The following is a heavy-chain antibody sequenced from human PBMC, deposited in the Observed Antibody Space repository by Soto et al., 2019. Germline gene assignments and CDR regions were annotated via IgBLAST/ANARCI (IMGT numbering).Heavy chain of an antibody. J-gene: IGHJ4*02. V-gene: IGHV3-23*01. D-gene: IGHD6-19*01. CDR3: AKERSSGSYLFEY. CDR1: GFTFSNYA. CDR2: ISGSDGST. Sequence: GGSLRLSCAASGFTFSNYAMSWVRQAPGEGLEWVSTISGSDGSTYYADSVKGRFTISRDISKNTLYLQMNSLRAEDTAIYYWAKERSSGSYLFEYWGQGTLVTVSS.